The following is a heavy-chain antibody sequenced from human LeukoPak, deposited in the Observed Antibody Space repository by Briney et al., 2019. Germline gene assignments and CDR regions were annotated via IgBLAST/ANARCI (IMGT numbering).Heavy chain of an antibody. D-gene: IGHD3-22*01. CDR2: IYHSGGT. J-gene: IGHJ3*02. Sequence: SETLSLTCAVSGGSISSSNWWSWVRQPPGQGLEWIGEIYHSGGTNYNPSLKSRVTISVDKSKNQFSLKLSSVTAADTAVYYCARVGIGDYYDSSGYYDAFDIWGQGTMVTVSS. V-gene: IGHV4-4*02. CDR1: GGSISSSNW. CDR3: ARVGIGDYYDSSGYYDAFDI.